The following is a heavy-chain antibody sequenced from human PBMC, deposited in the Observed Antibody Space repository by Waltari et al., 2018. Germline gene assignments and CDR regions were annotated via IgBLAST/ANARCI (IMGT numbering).Heavy chain of an antibody. J-gene: IGHJ4*02. CDR3: ARPGDWGYFDY. Sequence: EVQLVQSGAEVKKPGESLKISCKGSGYSFTSYWIGWVRQMPGKGLEWMGVIDPGDADTRYNQYCQGQVTNAADKSSGTADLQWSSLKDADTAMYYCARPGDWGYFDYWGQGTLVTVSS. D-gene: IGHD2-21*02. CDR2: IDPGDADT. V-gene: IGHV5-51*03. CDR1: GYSFTSYW.